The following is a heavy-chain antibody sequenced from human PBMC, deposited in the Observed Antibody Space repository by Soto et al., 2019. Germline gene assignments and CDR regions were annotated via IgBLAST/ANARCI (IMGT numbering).Heavy chain of an antibody. CDR3: ARDYSSSSNFYGVDV. CDR2: MYYSGST. Sequence: SETLSLTCTVSGGSISSYYWSWIRQPPGKGLEWIGYMYYSGSTNYNPSLKSRVTISVDTSKNQFSLKLSSVTAADTAVYYCARDYSSSSNFYGVDVWGQGTTVTVS. D-gene: IGHD6-6*01. J-gene: IGHJ6*02. CDR1: GGSISSYY. V-gene: IGHV4-59*01.